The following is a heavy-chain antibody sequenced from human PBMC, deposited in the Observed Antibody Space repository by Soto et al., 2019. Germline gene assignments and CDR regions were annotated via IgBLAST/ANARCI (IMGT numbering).Heavy chain of an antibody. CDR2: ISWNSGSI. Sequence: DVQLVESGGGLVQPGRSPRLSCAASGFTFDDYAMHWVRQAPGKGLEWVSGISWNSGSIGYADSVKGRFTISRDNAKNSLYLQMNSLRAEDTALYYCAKVSYYYYGMDVWGQGTTVTVSS. CDR3: AKVSYYYYGMDV. CDR1: GFTFDDYA. V-gene: IGHV3-9*01. J-gene: IGHJ6*02.